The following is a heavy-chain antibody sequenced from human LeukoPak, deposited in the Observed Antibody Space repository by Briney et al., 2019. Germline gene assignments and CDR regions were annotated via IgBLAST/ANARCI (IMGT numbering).Heavy chain of an antibody. CDR3: ARESCSSTSCYRTAYYYYYYMDV. Sequence: SETLSLTCTVSGGSINSYYWSWIRQPAGKGLEWIGRIYTSGSTNYNPSLKSRVTMSVDTSKNQFSLKLSSVTAADTAVYYCARESCSSTSCYRTAYYYYYYMDVWGKGTTVTVSS. V-gene: IGHV4-4*07. J-gene: IGHJ6*03. D-gene: IGHD2-2*02. CDR1: GGSINSYY. CDR2: IYTSGST.